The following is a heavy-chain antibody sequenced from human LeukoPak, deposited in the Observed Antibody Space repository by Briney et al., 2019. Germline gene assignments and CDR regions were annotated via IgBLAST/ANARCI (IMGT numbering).Heavy chain of an antibody. D-gene: IGHD1-20*01. CDR2: ISGSGGST. CDR3: AKDLKRYNWNAPHAFDI. Sequence: PGGSLRLSCAASGFTFSSYAMSWVRQAPGKGLEWVSAISGSGGSTYYADSVKGRFTISRDNSKNTLYLQMNSLRAEDTAVYYCAKDLKRYNWNAPHAFDIWGQGTMVTVSS. CDR1: GFTFSSYA. V-gene: IGHV3-23*01. J-gene: IGHJ3*02.